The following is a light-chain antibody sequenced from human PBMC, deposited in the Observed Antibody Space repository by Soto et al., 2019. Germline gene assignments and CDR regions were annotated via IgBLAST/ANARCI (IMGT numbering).Light chain of an antibody. CDR2: DVS. CDR3: SSYTSSSTGV. CDR1: SSDVGCYNY. J-gene: IGLJ3*02. V-gene: IGLV2-14*01. Sequence: QSALTQPASVSGSPGQSITISCTGTSSDVGCYNYVSWYQQHPGKAPKLMIYDVSNRPSGVSNRFSGSKSGNTASLTISGLQAEDEADYYCSSYTSSSTGVFGGGTQLTVL.